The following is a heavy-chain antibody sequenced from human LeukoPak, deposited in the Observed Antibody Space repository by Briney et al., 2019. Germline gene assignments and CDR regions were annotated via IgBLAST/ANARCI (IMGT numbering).Heavy chain of an antibody. D-gene: IGHD5-12*01. CDR2: IYTSGST. CDR3: ARDQGYGPNYYYYYGMDV. CDR1: GGSISSYY. J-gene: IGHJ6*02. Sequence: SETLSLTCTVSGGSISSYYWSWIRQPAGKGLEWIGRIYTSGSTNYNPSLKGRVTMSVDTSKNQFSLKLSSVTAADTAVYYCARDQGYGPNYYYYYGMDVWGQGTRSPSP. V-gene: IGHV4-4*07.